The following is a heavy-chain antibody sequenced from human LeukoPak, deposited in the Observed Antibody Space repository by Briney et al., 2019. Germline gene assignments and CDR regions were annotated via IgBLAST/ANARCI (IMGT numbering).Heavy chain of an antibody. CDR3: ARVRAQRITMVRGVFLDY. CDR1: GGSISSGGYY. D-gene: IGHD3-10*01. Sequence: PSQTLSLTCTVSGGSISSGGYYWSWIRQHPGKGLEWIGYIYYSGSTYYNPSLKSRVTISVDTSKNQFSLKLSSVTAADTAVYYCARVRAQRITMVRGVFLDYWGQGTLVTVSS. J-gene: IGHJ4*02. CDR2: IYYSGST. V-gene: IGHV4-31*03.